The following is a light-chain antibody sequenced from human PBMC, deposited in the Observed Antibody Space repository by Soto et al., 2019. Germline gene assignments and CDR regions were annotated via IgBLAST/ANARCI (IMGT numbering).Light chain of an antibody. CDR1: SSDVGGYNY. CDR3: NSYTSNNTWV. Sequence: QSALTQPASVSGSPGQSIAISCIGTSSDVGGYNYVSWFQQHPDKAPKLMIYEVTYRPSGVSDRFSGSKSGNTASLTISGLQAEDEADYYCNSYTSNNTWVFGGGTKPTVL. CDR2: EVT. V-gene: IGLV2-14*01. J-gene: IGLJ3*02.